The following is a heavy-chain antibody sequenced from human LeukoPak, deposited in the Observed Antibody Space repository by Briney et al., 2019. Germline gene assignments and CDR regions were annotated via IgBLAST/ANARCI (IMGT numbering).Heavy chain of an antibody. D-gene: IGHD5-18*01. V-gene: IGHV3-15*01. CDR1: GFTFSNAW. CDR3: TTDGYTAMSNAFDI. CDR2: IKSKTDGGTT. Sequence: GGSLRLSCAASGFTFSNAWMSWVRQAPGKGLEWGGRIKSKTDGGTTDYAAPVKGRFTISRDDSKNTLYLQMNSLNTEDTAVYYCTTDGYTAMSNAFDIWGQGTMVTVSS. J-gene: IGHJ3*02.